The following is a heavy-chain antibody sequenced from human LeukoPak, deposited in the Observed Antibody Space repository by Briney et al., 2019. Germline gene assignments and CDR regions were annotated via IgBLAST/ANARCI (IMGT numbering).Heavy chain of an antibody. CDR3: AKDSGSYYVGGAFDY. D-gene: IGHD1-26*01. Sequence: GGSLRLSCAASGFTFDDYAMHWVPQAPGKGLEGVSGISWNSGSIGYADSVKGRFTISRDNAKNSLYPQMNSLRAEDTAMYYCAKDSGSYYVGGAFDYWGQGTLVTVSS. J-gene: IGHJ4*02. CDR2: ISWNSGSI. V-gene: IGHV3-9*01. CDR1: GFTFDDYA.